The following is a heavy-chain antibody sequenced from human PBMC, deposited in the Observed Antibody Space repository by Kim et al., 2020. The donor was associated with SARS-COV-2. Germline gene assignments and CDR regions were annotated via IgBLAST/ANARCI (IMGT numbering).Heavy chain of an antibody. D-gene: IGHD6-13*01. V-gene: IGHV3-7*01. Sequence: GGSLRLSCAAFGFPFSNYWMNWVRQAPGKGLEWVANIKQDGSEKHYVDSVKGRFTISRDNAKNSVYLQINSLRDEDTAVYYCARIGYSSSCSDYWGQGTLVTVSS. CDR3: ARIGYSSSCSDY. CDR1: GFPFSNYW. CDR2: IKQDGSEK. J-gene: IGHJ4*02.